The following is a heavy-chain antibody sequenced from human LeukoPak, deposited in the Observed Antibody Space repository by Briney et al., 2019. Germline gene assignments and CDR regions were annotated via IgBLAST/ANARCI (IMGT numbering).Heavy chain of an antibody. D-gene: IGHD6-19*01. Sequence: GGSLRLSCAASGFTFSSYGMHWVRQAPGKGLEWVAVIWYDGSNKYYADSVKGRFTISRDNSKNTLYLQMNSLRAEDTAVYYCARSAVAVAGGGLHYWGQGTLVTVSS. CDR1: GFTFSSYG. CDR2: IWYDGSNK. V-gene: IGHV3-33*08. J-gene: IGHJ4*02. CDR3: ARSAVAVAGGGLHY.